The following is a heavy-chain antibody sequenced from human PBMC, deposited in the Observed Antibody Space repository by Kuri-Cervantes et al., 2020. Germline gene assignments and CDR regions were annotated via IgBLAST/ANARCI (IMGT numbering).Heavy chain of an antibody. J-gene: IGHJ6*02. CDR2: ISYDGSNK. CDR3: ARGYEFWSGYWVGMDV. V-gene: IGHV3-30*04. CDR1: GLTFSTYA. D-gene: IGHD3-3*01. Sequence: LSPTFAASGLTFSTYAMRWVRQAPGKGLEWVAVISYDGSNKYYADSVKGRFTISRDNSKNTLYLQMNSLRSEDTAVYYCARGYEFWSGYWVGMDVWGQGTTVTVSS.